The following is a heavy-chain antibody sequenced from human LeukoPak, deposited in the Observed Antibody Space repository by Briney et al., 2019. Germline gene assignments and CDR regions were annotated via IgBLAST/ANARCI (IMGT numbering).Heavy chain of an antibody. CDR3: AKDNTWTTVTHFDY. Sequence: GGSLRLSCAASGFTFSSYSMNWVRQAPGKGLEWVSSISSSSSYTYYADSVKGRFTISRDNSKNTLYLQMNSLRAEDTAVYYCAKDNTWTTVTHFDYWGQGTLVTVSS. D-gene: IGHD4-17*01. J-gene: IGHJ4*02. CDR1: GFTFSSYS. CDR2: ISSSSSYT. V-gene: IGHV3-21*04.